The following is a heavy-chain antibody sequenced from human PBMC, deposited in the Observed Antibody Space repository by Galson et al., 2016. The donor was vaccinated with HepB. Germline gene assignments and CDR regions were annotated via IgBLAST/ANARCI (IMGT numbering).Heavy chain of an antibody. CDR2: TPAGGYST. Sequence: SLRLSCAASGFTFSTHAMTWVRQAPGKGLEWVSETPAGGYSTYYADSVNGRFTISRDNSKNTLYLQMNSLRVDDTAIYYCVGGYYLYYFEYWGQGTLVTVSS. CDR3: VGGYYLYYFEY. CDR1: GFTFSTHA. J-gene: IGHJ4*02. D-gene: IGHD3-22*01. V-gene: IGHV3-23*01.